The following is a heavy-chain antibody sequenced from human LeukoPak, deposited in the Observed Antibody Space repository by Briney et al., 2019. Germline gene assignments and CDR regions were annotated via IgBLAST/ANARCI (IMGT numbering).Heavy chain of an antibody. Sequence: PSETLSLTCTVSGDSISRDFWSWIRQPPGKGLEWIGYIYDSGSTNYNPSLKSRVTMSIDTSKNQFSLRLTSVTAADTAVYYCAGKEGTIWGQGTLVTVSS. CDR2: IYDSGST. CDR1: GDSISRDF. V-gene: IGHV4-59*01. J-gene: IGHJ4*02. CDR3: AGKEGTI. D-gene: IGHD2-2*01.